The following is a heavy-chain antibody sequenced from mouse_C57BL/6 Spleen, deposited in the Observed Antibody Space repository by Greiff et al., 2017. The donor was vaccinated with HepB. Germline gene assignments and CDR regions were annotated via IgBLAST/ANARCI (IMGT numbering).Heavy chain of an antibody. CDR3: ARSKYLARY. D-gene: IGHD5-1*01. V-gene: IGHV2-9*02. J-gene: IGHJ2*01. CDR2: IWAGGST. Sequence: VQLVESGPGLVAPSQSLSITCTVYGYSLTRYGVHWVRQPPGKGLEWLGLIWAGGSTNYNWALMSRLSISIDNSKSQVFLIMNSLQTDDTALYYCARSKYLARYWGQGTTLTVSS. CDR1: GYSLTRYG.